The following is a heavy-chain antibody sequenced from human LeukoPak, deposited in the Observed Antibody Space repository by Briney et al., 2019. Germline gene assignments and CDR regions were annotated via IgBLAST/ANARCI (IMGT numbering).Heavy chain of an antibody. CDR1: GGSISSYY. CDR3: ARTSPEGYNSFDY. CDR2: IYYSGST. J-gene: IGHJ4*02. D-gene: IGHD5-24*01. Sequence: SETLSLTCTVSGGSISSYYWSWIRQPPGKGLEWIGYIYYSGSTNYNPSLKSRVTISVDTSKNQFSLNLSSVTAADTAVYYCARTSPEGYNSFDYWGQGTLVTVSS. V-gene: IGHV4-59*01.